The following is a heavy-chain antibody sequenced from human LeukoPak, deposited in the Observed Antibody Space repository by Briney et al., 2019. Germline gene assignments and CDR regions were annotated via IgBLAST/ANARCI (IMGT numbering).Heavy chain of an antibody. D-gene: IGHD7-27*01. Sequence: PGGSLRLSCTASGFTFSSYGMTCVRQAPGKGLEWVSAISGSGGSTYYADSVKGRFTISRDNSKNTLYLQMNSRRAEDTAVYYCAKDGNWARFENWGQGTLVTVSS. CDR1: GFTFSSYG. CDR2: ISGSGGST. V-gene: IGHV3-23*01. CDR3: AKDGNWARFEN. J-gene: IGHJ4*02.